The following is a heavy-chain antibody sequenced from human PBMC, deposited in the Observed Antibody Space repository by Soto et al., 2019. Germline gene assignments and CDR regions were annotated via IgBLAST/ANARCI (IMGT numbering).Heavy chain of an antibody. D-gene: IGHD3-3*01. J-gene: IGHJ4*02. Sequence: QMQLMQSGPEVKKPGTSVKVSCKASGFTLTSADVQWVRQTRGQRLEWIGWIVGGSGSTNYAQQSQGRLAITRDMSTSTVYMELSSLRSEYTAVYYCAADWSNRPFDFWGQGTLVTVSS. V-gene: IGHV1-58*01. CDR2: IVGGSGST. CDR1: GFTLTSAD. CDR3: AADWSNRPFDF.